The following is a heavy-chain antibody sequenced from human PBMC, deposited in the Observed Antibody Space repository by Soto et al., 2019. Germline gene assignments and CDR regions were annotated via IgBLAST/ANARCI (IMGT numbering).Heavy chain of an antibody. CDR3: ARDPGDHYYGLGSYAFDL. Sequence: ASVKVSCKASGYTFAGQYIHWVRQAPGQGLEWMGWISPKSGGTNYAQKFRGRITVTRDTSISTAYMELSSLRSDDTAIYYCARDPGDHYYGLGSYAFDLWGQGTMVTVSS. D-gene: IGHD3-10*01. CDR2: ISPKSGGT. CDR1: GYTFAGQY. J-gene: IGHJ3*01. V-gene: IGHV1-2*02.